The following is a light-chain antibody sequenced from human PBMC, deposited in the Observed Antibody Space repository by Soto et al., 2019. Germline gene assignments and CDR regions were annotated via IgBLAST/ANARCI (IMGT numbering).Light chain of an antibody. J-gene: IGKJ2*01. V-gene: IGKV1-5*01. CDR3: QEYNVYST. CDR1: QSISSR. CDR2: DAS. Sequence: DIQMTQSPSTLSASAGDRVTITCRASQSISSRVAWYQHKPGKTPKLLIYDASSLESGVPSRFSGSGSGTEFTLTISSLQPDDFATYYCQEYNVYSTFGQGTKLEIK.